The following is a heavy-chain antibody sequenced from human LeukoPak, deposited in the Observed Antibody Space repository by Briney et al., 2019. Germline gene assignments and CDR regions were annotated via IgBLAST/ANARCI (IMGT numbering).Heavy chain of an antibody. CDR1: GFTVSRNY. CDR3: ARGLNYGDYPFDY. J-gene: IGHJ4*02. D-gene: IGHD4-17*01. V-gene: IGHV3-66*01. CDR2: IYSGGTT. Sequence: PGGSLRLSCAASGFTVSRNYMTWVRQAPGKGLEWVSVIYSGGTTYYADSVKGRFSISRDNSKNTLYLQMNSLRAEDTAVYYRARGLNYGDYPFDYWGQGTLVTVSS.